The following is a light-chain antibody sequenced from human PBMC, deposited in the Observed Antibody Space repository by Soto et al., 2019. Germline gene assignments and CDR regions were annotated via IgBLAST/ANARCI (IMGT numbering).Light chain of an antibody. Sequence: SSGDGSHIQLVAISLTENSSDVGGYNYVSWYQQHPGKAPKLMIYDVSKRPSGVPDRFSGSKSGNTASLTVTGLQAEDEADYYCSSYAGTHIVFGTGTKVTVL. J-gene: IGLJ1*01. CDR1: SSDVGGYNY. CDR2: DVS. V-gene: IGLV2-8*01. CDR3: SSYAGTHIV.